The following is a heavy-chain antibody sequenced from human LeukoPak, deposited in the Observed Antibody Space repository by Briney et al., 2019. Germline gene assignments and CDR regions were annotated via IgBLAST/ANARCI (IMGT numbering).Heavy chain of an antibody. V-gene: IGHV4-59*01. J-gene: IGHJ4*02. Sequence: SETLSLTCTVSGGSISTYYWSWIRQPPGKGLEWIGYIYYSGTTSYNPSLKSRVTISVDASKNQFSLKLSSVTAADTAVYYCAREEALGSGSFDYWGQGTLVTVSS. CDR2: IYYSGTT. D-gene: IGHD1-26*01. CDR3: AREEALGSGSFDY. CDR1: GGSISTYY.